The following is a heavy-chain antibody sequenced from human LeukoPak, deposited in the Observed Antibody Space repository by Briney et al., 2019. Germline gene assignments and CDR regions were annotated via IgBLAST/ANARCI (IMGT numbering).Heavy chain of an antibody. J-gene: IGHJ4*02. CDR1: GYTFVNSG. Sequence: ASVKVSCKASGYTFVNSGITWVRQAPGQGLEWMGWISAYNANTNYEQKFRGRVAMTTDTSTSTAYMELRSLGSDDTAMYYCARDLGDCSSASCPFDYWGQGTLVTVSS. D-gene: IGHD2-2*01. CDR3: ARDLGDCSSASCPFDY. V-gene: IGHV1-18*01. CDR2: ISAYNANT.